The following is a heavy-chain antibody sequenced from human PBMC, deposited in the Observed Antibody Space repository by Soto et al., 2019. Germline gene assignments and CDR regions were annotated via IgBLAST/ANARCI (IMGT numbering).Heavy chain of an antibody. CDR1: GGSISSSSYY. Sequence: SETLSLTCTVSGGSISSSSYYWGWIRQPPGKGLEWIGSTYYSGSTYYNPSLKSRVTISVDTSKNQFSLKLSSVTAADTAVYYCARRVSSSSWPDWGLAYYYGMDVWGQGTTVT. J-gene: IGHJ6*02. CDR2: TYYSGST. V-gene: IGHV4-39*01. CDR3: ARRVSSSSWPDWGLAYYYGMDV. D-gene: IGHD6-13*01.